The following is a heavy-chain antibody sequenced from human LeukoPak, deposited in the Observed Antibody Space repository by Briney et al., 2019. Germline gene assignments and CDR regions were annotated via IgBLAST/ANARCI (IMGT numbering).Heavy chain of an antibody. CDR3: ARVYELREEDYYYYYMDV. J-gene: IGHJ6*03. CDR1: GFTFDDYG. V-gene: IGHV3-20*04. D-gene: IGHD5/OR15-5a*01. CDR2: INWNGGST. Sequence: GGSLRLSCAASGFTFDDYGMNWVRQAPGKGLGWVFGINWNGGSTGYADSVKGRFTISRDNAKNSLYLQMNSLRAEDTALYYCARVYELREEDYYYYYMDVWGKGTTVTVSS.